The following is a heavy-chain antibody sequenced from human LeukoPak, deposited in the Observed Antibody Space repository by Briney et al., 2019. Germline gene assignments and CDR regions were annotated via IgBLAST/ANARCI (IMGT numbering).Heavy chain of an antibody. CDR2: ISGSGGST. Sequence: GGSLRLSCAASGFTFSSYAMSWVRQAPGKGLEWVSAISGSGGSTYYADSVKGRFTISRDNSKNTLYLQMNNLRAEDTAMYYCASLIGKDFSLFDYWGQGTLVTVSS. CDR3: ASLIGKDFSLFDY. D-gene: IGHD3-10*01. J-gene: IGHJ4*02. CDR1: GFTFSSYA. V-gene: IGHV3-23*01.